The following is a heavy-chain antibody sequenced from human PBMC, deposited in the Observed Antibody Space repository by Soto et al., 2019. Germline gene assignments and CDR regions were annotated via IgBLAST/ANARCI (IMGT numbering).Heavy chain of an antibody. CDR2: MSHSGGT. CDR3: ARVERGTVTTVVDAFDI. Sequence: QVQLQQWGAGLLKPSETLSLTCAVYGGFVSSGTYYWSWIRQPPGKGLEWIGEMSHSGGTHFNPSLKIRVTISVATSKNQFSLKMSSVTAADTALYYCARVERGTVTTVVDAFDIWGPGTMVTVSS. D-gene: IGHD1-1*01. J-gene: IGHJ3*02. CDR1: GGFVSSGTYY. V-gene: IGHV4-34*01.